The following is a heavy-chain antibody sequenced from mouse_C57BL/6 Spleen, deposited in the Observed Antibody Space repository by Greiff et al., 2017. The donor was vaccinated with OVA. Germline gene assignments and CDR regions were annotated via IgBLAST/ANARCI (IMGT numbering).Heavy chain of an antibody. CDR3: ARQSSYFDY. CDR1: GFTFSSYG. J-gene: IGHJ2*01. V-gene: IGHV5-6*01. Sequence: EVNLVESGGDLVKPGGSLKLSCAASGFTFSSYGMSWVRQTPDKRLEWVATISSGGSYTYYPDSVKGRFTISRDNAKNTLYLQMSSLKSEDTAMYYCARQSSYFDYWGQGTTLTVSS. D-gene: IGHD1-3*01. CDR2: ISSGGSYT.